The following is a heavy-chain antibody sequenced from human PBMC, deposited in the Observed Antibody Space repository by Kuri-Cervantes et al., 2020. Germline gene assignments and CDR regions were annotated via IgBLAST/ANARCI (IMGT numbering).Heavy chain of an antibody. D-gene: IGHD3-16*01. CDR1: GGSFSGYY. V-gene: IGHV4-34*01. J-gene: IGHJ6*02. Sequence: GSLRLSCAVYGGSFSGYYWSWIRQPPGKGPEWIGEINHSGSTNYNPSLKSRVTISVDTSKNQFSLKLSSVTAADTAVYYCARGPRFYYYGMDVWGQGTTVTVSS. CDR3: ARGPRFYYYGMDV. CDR2: INHSGST.